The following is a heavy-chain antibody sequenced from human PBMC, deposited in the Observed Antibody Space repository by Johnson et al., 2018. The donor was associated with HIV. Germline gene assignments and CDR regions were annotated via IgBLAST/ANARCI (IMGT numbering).Heavy chain of an antibody. Sequence: VQLVESGGGLVQPGGSLRLSCAASGFTFSSYAMSWVRQAPGKGLEWVSAISGSGGSTYYADSVTGRFIISRDHSKNTLYRQMNSLRAEDTAVYYCARDYHYVWGSSYGFDIWGQGTMVIVSS. J-gene: IGHJ3*02. D-gene: IGHD3-16*01. CDR1: GFTFSSYA. CDR2: ISGSGGST. CDR3: ARDYHYVWGSSYGFDI. V-gene: IGHV3-23*04.